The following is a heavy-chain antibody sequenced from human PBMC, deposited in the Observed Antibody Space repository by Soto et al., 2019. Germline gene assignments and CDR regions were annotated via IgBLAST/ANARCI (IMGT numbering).Heavy chain of an antibody. CDR3: ARRFRYCISTSCYMGNGSDI. J-gene: IGHJ3*02. V-gene: IGHV3-30-3*01. CDR2: ISYDGSNK. CDR1: GFTFSSYS. D-gene: IGHD2-2*02. Sequence: GGSLILSWAASGFTFSSYSMHWVRQAPGKGLEWVAVISYDGSNKDYADSVKGRFTISRDNFKNTLYLQMNSLRAEDTAVYYCARRFRYCISTSCYMGNGSDIWGQGTMVTVSS.